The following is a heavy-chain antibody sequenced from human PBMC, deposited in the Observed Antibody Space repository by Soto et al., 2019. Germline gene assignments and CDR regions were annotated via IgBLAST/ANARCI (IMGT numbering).Heavy chain of an antibody. J-gene: IGHJ6*02. V-gene: IGHV3-30*18. CDR1: GFTFSSYG. Sequence: QVQLVESGGGVVQPGRSLRLSCAASGFTFSSYGMHWVRQAPGKGLEGVAVISYDGSNKYYADSVKGRFTISRDNSKNTLYLQMNCLTAEDTAVYYCAKDLLRPGRAYGMDVWCQGTTVTVSS. CDR3: AKDLLRPGRAYGMDV. CDR2: ISYDGSNK.